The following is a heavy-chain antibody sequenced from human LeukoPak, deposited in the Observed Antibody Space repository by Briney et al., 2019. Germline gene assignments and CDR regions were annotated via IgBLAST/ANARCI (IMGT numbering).Heavy chain of an antibody. J-gene: IGHJ4*02. CDR1: GGFISSYY. CDR2: IYYSGTT. D-gene: IGHD6-19*01. V-gene: IGHV4-59*01. CDR3: AKGGASSVPFDY. Sequence: ASETLSLTCTVSGGFISSYYWSWIRQPPGKGLEWIGYIYYSGTTKYNPSLKSRVTISVDTSKNQFSLKVSSVTAADTAVYYCAKGGASSVPFDYWGQGALVTVSS.